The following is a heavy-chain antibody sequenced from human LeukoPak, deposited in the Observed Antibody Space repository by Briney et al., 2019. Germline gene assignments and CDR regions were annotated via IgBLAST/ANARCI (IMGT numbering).Heavy chain of an antibody. CDR3: ARDKYYDFWSGYSSFDY. D-gene: IGHD3-3*01. CDR1: GASFSDYY. J-gene: IGHJ4*02. CDR2: SNRSGST. Sequence: SETLSLTCVVYGASFSDYYWTWIRQPPGKGLECIGESNRSGSTNYNPSLKSRVTLSVDTSKKQFSLNLNSVTAADTAVYYCARDKYYDFWSGYSSFDYWGQGTLVTVSS. V-gene: IGHV4-34*01.